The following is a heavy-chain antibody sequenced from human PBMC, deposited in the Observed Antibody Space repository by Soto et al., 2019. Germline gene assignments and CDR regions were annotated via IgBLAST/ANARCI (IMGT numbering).Heavy chain of an antibody. CDR1: GFMFSSYE. J-gene: IGHJ4*02. V-gene: IGHV3-48*03. CDR2: IGISGNTI. D-gene: IGHD3-22*01. Sequence: EVQLVESGGGLVQPGGSLRLSCAASGFMFSSYEMNWVRQTPGKGLEWVSYIGISGNTIYYADSVKGRFTISRDNAKNSLYLQMNSLRAEDTAVYYCARDRYYDSSGYYNYFDYWGQGTLVTVSS. CDR3: ARDRYYDSSGYYNYFDY.